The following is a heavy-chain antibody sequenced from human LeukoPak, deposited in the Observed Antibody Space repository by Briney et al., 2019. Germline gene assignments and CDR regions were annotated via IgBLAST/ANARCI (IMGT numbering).Heavy chain of an antibody. Sequence: GGSLRLSCTASGFTFSNYAMSWVRQAPGKGLEWVSSISGSGDSAFYRGSVKGRFTISRDNARNSVYLQMNRLRVDDTAVYYCARDPEEWEIPPNYWGQGTLVSVSS. J-gene: IGHJ4*02. CDR3: ARDPEEWEIPPNY. CDR1: GFTFSNYA. D-gene: IGHD1-26*01. CDR2: ISGSGDSA. V-gene: IGHV3-23*01.